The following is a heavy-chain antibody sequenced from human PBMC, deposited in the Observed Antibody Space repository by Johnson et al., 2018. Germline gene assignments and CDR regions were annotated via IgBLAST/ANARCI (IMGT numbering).Heavy chain of an antibody. V-gene: IGHV4-59*01. J-gene: IGHJ3*02. CDR2: INYRGST. Sequence: QVQLQESGPGLVKPSETLSLTCTVSGGSINTYYWNWIRQPPGKGLEWIGYINYRGSTDYNPSLESRVTISVDTSKTQFSLKLSSVTAADPAVYYCARGSSSSSDAFDIWGQGTMVTVSS. CDR3: ARGSSSSSDAFDI. D-gene: IGHD6-13*01. CDR1: GGSINTYY.